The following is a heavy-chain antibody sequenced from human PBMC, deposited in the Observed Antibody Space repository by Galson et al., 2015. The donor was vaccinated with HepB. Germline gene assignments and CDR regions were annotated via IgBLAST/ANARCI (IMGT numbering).Heavy chain of an antibody. V-gene: IGHV4-38-2*02. CDR2: IYHSGST. J-gene: IGHJ4*02. CDR1: GYSISSGYY. D-gene: IGHD2-21*01. CDR3: ARDRYCGGDCYDY. Sequence: LSLTCTVSGYSISSGYYWGWIRQPPGKGLEWIGSIYHSGSTYYNPSLKSRVTISVDTSKNQFSLKLSSVTAADTAVYYCARDRYCGGDCYDYWGQGTPVTVSS.